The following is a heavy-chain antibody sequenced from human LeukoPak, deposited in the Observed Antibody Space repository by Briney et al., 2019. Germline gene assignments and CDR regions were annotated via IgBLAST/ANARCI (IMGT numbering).Heavy chain of an antibody. CDR2: INPSGGST. CDR1: GYTFTSYY. J-gene: IGHJ5*02. V-gene: IGHV1-46*01. CDR3: ARRIAVAGTGEDWFDP. D-gene: IGHD6-19*01. Sequence: SVKVSCKASGYTFTSYYMHWVRQAPGQGLEWMGIINPSGGSTSYAQKFQGRVTMTRDTSTSTVYMELSSLRSEDTAVYYCARRIAVAGTGEDWFDPWGQGTLVTVSS.